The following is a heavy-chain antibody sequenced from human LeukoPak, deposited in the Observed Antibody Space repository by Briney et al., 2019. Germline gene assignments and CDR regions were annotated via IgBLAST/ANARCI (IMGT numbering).Heavy chain of an antibody. CDR2: MNPNSGNT. V-gene: IGHV1-8*02. CDR1: GGTFSSYT. CDR3: ARTYSGYEAFDY. Sequence: AASVKVSRKASGGTFSSYTISWVRQAPGQGLEWMGWMNPNSGNTGYAQKFQGRVTMTRNTSISTAYMELSSLRSEDTAVYYCARTYSGYEAFDYWGQGTLVTVSS. D-gene: IGHD5-12*01. J-gene: IGHJ4*02.